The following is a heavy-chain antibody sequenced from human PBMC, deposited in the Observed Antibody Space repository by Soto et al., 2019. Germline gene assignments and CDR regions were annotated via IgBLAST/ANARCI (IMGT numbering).Heavy chain of an antibody. V-gene: IGHV6-1*01. CDR1: GDSVSSNSAA. CDR3: AETTPHQWYYMDV. CDR2: TYYRSRWYN. Sequence: PSQTLSLTCAISGDSVSSNSAAWNWIRLSPSRGLEWLARTYYRSRWYNDYAVSVRSRITVNPDTSKNQFSLQLTSVTPEDTAVFYGAETTPHQWYYMDVWGKGTRVTVPS. J-gene: IGHJ6*03. D-gene: IGHD2-15*01.